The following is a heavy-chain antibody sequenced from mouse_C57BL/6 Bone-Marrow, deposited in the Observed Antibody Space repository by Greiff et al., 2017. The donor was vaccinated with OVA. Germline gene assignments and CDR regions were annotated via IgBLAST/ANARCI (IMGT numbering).Heavy chain of an antibody. CDR1: GYAFSSSW. D-gene: IGHD3-2*02. CDR3: ARRSGGY. J-gene: IGHJ2*01. CDR2: IYPGDGDT. V-gene: IGHV1-82*01. Sequence: QVQLQQSGPELVKPGASVKISCKASGYAFSSSWINWVKQRPGKGLEWIGRIYPGDGDTNYNGKFKGKATLTADKSSSTAYMQLSSLTSEDSAVYFCARRSGGYWGQGTTLTVSS.